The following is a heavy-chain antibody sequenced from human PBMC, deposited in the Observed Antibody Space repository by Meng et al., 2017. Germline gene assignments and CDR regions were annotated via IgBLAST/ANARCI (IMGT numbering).Heavy chain of an antibody. V-gene: IGHV2-5*02. CDR1: GFSLSTSGVG. D-gene: IGHD2-21*02. J-gene: IGHJ5*02. CDR3: AHRRGDSREGWFDP. Sequence: QITLTESGPTLVKPAQTLTLTCTFSGFSLSTSGVGVGWIRQPPGKALEWLALIYWDDDKRYSPSLKSRLTITKDTSKNQVVLTMTNMDPVDTATYYCAHRRGDSREGWFDPWGQGTLVTVSS. CDR2: IYWDDDK.